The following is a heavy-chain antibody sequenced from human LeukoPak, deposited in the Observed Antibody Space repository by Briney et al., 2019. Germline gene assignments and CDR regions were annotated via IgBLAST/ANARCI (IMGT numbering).Heavy chain of an antibody. CDR2: IGPTGSDR. D-gene: IGHD1-14*01. CDR3: ATETNGRHYDY. Sequence: GGSLRLSCTASGLTFSTSGFNWVRQSSGKGLDWVASIGPTGSDRYHADSIKIRSTISRDNANNFLYLKMNSLRDEDTAVYYCATETNGRHYDYWGQGTLLTVSS. J-gene: IGHJ4*02. CDR1: GLTFSTSG. V-gene: IGHV3-21*06.